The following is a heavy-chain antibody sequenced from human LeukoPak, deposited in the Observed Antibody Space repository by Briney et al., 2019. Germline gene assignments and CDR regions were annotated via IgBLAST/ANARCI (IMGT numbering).Heavy chain of an antibody. CDR2: IYYTGNT. Sequence: KTSETLSLTCTVSGASMGSGTYPWSWIRQHPGKGLEWIGYIYYTGNTDYNPSLKSRVTLSVDTSKRQFSLNLSSVTAADTAVYYCARGPSGGDAFDIWGQGTMVIVSS. J-gene: IGHJ3*02. CDR3: ARGPSGGDAFDI. D-gene: IGHD2-15*01. V-gene: IGHV4-31*03. CDR1: GASMGSGTYP.